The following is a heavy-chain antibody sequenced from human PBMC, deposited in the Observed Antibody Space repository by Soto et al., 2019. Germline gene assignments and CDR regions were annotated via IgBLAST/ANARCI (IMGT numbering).Heavy chain of an antibody. V-gene: IGHV4-59*01. Sequence: SETLSLTCTVSGGSISSYYWSWIRQPPGKGLEWIGYIYYSGSTNYNPSLKSRVTISVDTSKNQFSLKLSSVTAADTAVYYCAGGSRVTAMVSVWFDPGGQGTLVTVPS. D-gene: IGHD5-18*01. CDR1: GGSISSYY. J-gene: IGHJ5*02. CDR3: AGGSRVTAMVSVWFDP. CDR2: IYYSGST.